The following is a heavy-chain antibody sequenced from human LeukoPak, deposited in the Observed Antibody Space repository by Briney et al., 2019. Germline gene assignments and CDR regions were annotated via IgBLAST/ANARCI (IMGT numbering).Heavy chain of an antibody. CDR3: ARRPNWGFSDF. J-gene: IGHJ4*02. CDR2: ISPHAQNK. Sequence: GGSLTPSCEASGFTFTNCAMQCARQAPGRGREWVSTISPHAQNKFYADSVTGRFTISRDNFKNTGYLQMNGLRAEDTAVYYCARRPNWGFSDFWGQGSLVTVSS. D-gene: IGHD7-27*01. CDR1: GFTFTNCA. V-gene: IGHV3-23*01.